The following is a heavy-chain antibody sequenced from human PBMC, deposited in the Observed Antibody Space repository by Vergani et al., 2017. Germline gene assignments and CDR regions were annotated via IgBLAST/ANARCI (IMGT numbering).Heavy chain of an antibody. CDR1: GGSISSGSYY. Sequence: QVQLQESGPGLVKPSQTLSLTCTVSGGSISSGSYYWSWIRQPAGKGLEWIGRIYTSGSTNYNPSLKCRVTISVDTSKNQFSLKLSSVTAADTAVYYCARTAYYYDSSGPGYFDYWGQGTLVTVSS. CDR3: ARTAYYYDSSGPGYFDY. D-gene: IGHD3-22*01. V-gene: IGHV4-61*02. CDR2: IYTSGST. J-gene: IGHJ4*02.